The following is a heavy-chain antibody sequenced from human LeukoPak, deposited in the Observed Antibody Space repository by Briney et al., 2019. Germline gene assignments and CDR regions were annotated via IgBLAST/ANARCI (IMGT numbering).Heavy chain of an antibody. J-gene: IGHJ4*02. CDR3: ARQDGGGLYYFDY. D-gene: IGHD4-23*01. Sequence: GGSLRISCKGSGYTFTYWIAWVRQMPGKGLEWMGIIYPGDSDTRYSPSFQGQVTISVDKSISTAYLQWSSLKASDTAMYYCARQDGGGLYYFDYWGQGTLVTVSS. CDR1: GYTFTYW. V-gene: IGHV5-51*01. CDR2: IYPGDSDT.